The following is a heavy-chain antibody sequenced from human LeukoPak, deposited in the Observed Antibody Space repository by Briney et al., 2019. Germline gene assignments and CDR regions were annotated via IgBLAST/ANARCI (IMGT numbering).Heavy chain of an antibody. Sequence: HPSETLSLTCTVSGASISSSNSYWGWIRQPPGKGLEWVSGISGSGGSTYGGSTYYADSVKGRFTISRDNSKNTLYLQMNSLRTDDTAVYYCAKGSRASTRTDFDDWGQGSLVTVSS. V-gene: IGHV3-23*01. J-gene: IGHJ4*02. CDR3: AKGSRASTRTDFDD. D-gene: IGHD2-2*01. CDR2: ISGSGGSTYGGST. CDR1: GASISSSNSY.